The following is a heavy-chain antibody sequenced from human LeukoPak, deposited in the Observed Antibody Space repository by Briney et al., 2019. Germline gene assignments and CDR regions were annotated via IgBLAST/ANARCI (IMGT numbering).Heavy chain of an antibody. CDR2: IRGSGGST. V-gene: IGHV3-23*01. J-gene: IGHJ6*03. CDR1: GFTFSSYG. D-gene: IGHD1-1*01. CDR3: AKSPRNDWGIDYYYMDV. Sequence: GGSLRLSCAVSGFTFSSYGMSWVRQAPRKGLEWVSLIRGSGGSTHYADSVKGRFTISRDNSKNTLYLQMNSLRAEDTAVYYCAKSPRNDWGIDYYYMDVRGKGTTVTVSS.